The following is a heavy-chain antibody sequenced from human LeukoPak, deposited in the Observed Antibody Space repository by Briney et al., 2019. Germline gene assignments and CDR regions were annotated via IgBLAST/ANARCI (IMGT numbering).Heavy chain of an antibody. J-gene: IGHJ4*02. Sequence: SETLSLTCAVYGGSFSGYYWSWIRQPPGKGPEWIGEINHSGSTNYNPSLKSRVTISVDTSKNQFSLKLSSVTAADTAVYYCARQAMVRCFDYWGQGTLVTVSS. D-gene: IGHD3-10*01. CDR1: GGSFSGYY. CDR2: INHSGST. CDR3: ARQAMVRCFDY. V-gene: IGHV4-34*01.